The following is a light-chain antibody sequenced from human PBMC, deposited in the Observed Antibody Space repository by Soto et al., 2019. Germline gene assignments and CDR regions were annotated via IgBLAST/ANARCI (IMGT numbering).Light chain of an antibody. J-gene: IGKJ4*01. CDR2: HAS. V-gene: IGKV1-5*01. CDR3: QQSFSPLTFGGGTPQLT. CDR1: QSIDRW. Sequence: DIQVTQSPATLPASVGDRVTITCRASQSIDRWLAWYQQRPGKAPKILIYHASSLETGVPSRFSGSGSGTDFTLTISSLQPEDFATYYCQQSFSPLTFGGGTPQLTFAGGTKVDIK.